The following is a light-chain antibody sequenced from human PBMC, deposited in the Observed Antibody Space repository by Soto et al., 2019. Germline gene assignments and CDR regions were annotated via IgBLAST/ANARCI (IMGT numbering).Light chain of an antibody. CDR2: AAS. CDR3: QQSLRTPET. Sequence: DIQMTQSPFSLSASVGDRVTITCRASEFIGTFLNWYQHKPGKAPNLLVYAASSLQSGVPSRFSGSGSGTDFTLTITSLQPEDFATYYCQQSLRTPETFGQGTKVETK. V-gene: IGKV1-39*01. CDR1: EFIGTF. J-gene: IGKJ1*01.